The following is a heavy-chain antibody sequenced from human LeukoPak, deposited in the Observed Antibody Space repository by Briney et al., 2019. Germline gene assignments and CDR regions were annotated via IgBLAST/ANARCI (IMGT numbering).Heavy chain of an antibody. J-gene: IGHJ6*02. CDR3: AKDRRPYYYYGMDV. Sequence: PGRSLRLSCAASGFTFGDYAMHWVRQAPGKGLEWVSGISWNSGSIGYADSVKGRFTISRDNAKNSLCLQMNSLRAEDTALYYCAKDRRPYYYYGMDVWGQGTTVTVSS. CDR2: ISWNSGSI. V-gene: IGHV3-9*01. CDR1: GFTFGDYA.